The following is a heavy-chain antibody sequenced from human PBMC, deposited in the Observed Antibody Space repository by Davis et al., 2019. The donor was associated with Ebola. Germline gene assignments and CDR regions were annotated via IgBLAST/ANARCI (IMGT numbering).Heavy chain of an antibody. Sequence: SETLSLTCTVSGGSMSRSDHFWTWIRQHPGKGLEWIGNINYSGVTDYNPSLKSRVSISLDTSKKQFSLSLLSVTAADTAVYFCAREHLRNTIFGGVSGFDYWGQGILVAASS. CDR1: GGSMSRSDHF. CDR2: INYSGVT. CDR3: AREHLRNTIFGGVSGFDY. J-gene: IGHJ4*02. D-gene: IGHD3-3*01. V-gene: IGHV4-31*03.